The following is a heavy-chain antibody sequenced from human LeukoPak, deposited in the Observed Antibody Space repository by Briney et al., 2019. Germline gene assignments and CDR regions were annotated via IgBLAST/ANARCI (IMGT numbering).Heavy chain of an antibody. CDR3: ARDQDPDNWFDP. CDR2: VIPIFGTA. CDR1: GYTFTDSY. V-gene: IGHV1-69*05. Sequence: GASVKVSCKASGYTFTDSYMHWVRQAPGQGLEWMGRVIPIFGTANYAQKFQGRVTITTDESTSTAYMELSSLRSEDTAVYYCARDQDPDNWFDPWGQGTLVTVSS. J-gene: IGHJ5*02. D-gene: IGHD2-15*01.